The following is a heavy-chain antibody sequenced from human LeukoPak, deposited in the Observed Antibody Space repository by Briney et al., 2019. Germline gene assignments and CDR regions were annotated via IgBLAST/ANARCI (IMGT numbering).Heavy chain of an antibody. J-gene: IGHJ5*02. Sequence: SETLSLTCAVSGYSISSGYYWGWIRQPPGKGLEWIGSIFHSGNTYYNPSLKSRVTISADTSKNQFSLKLSSVTAADTAVYYCARQKGCGGDCYSGDWFDPWGQGTLVTVSS. CDR2: IFHSGNT. CDR1: GYSISSGYY. V-gene: IGHV4-38-2*01. D-gene: IGHD2-21*01. CDR3: ARQKGCGGDCYSGDWFDP.